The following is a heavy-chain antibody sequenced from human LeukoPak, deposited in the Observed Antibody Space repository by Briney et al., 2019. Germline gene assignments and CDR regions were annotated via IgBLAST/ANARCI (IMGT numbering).Heavy chain of an antibody. Sequence: PSETLSLTCTVSGGSISSYYWGWIRQPPGKGLEWIGEINHSGSTNYNPSLKSRITISVDTSKNQFSLKLSSVTAADTAVYYCARLRAGRNWFDPWGQGTLVTVSS. V-gene: IGHV4-34*01. CDR3: ARLRAGRNWFDP. CDR1: GGSISSYY. CDR2: INHSGST. J-gene: IGHJ5*02.